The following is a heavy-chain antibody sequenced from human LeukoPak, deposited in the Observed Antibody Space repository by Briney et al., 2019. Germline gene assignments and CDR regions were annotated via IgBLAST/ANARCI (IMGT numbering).Heavy chain of an antibody. Sequence: GGSLRLSCAASGFTFSSYAMSWVRQAPGKGLEWVANIKQDGSEKYYVDSVKGRFTISRDNAKNSLYLQMNNLRAEDTAVYYCARPAMVRGFDYWGQGTLVTVSS. CDR3: ARPAMVRGFDY. CDR1: GFTFSSYA. CDR2: IKQDGSEK. J-gene: IGHJ4*02. D-gene: IGHD3-10*01. V-gene: IGHV3-7*01.